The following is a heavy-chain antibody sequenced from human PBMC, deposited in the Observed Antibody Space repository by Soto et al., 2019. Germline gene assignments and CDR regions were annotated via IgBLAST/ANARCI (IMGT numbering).Heavy chain of an antibody. CDR2: IIPILGIA. V-gene: IGHV1-69*02. CDR3: ASLYYYDSSGYPYYFDY. J-gene: IGHJ4*02. CDR1: GGTFSSYT. D-gene: IGHD3-22*01. Sequence: QVQLVQSGAEVKKPGSSVKVSCKASGGTFSSYTISWVRQAPGQGLEWMGRIIPILGIANYAQKFQGRVTITADKATSTAYMELSSLRSEDTAVYYCASLYYYDSSGYPYYFDYWGQGTLVTVSS.